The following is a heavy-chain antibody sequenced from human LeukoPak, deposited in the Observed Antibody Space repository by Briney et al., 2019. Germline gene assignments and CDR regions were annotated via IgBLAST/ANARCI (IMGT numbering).Heavy chain of an antibody. D-gene: IGHD5-18*01. V-gene: IGHV1-3*01. CDR2: IHAGGGDP. CDR3: ARERTAGYGKARFDY. CDR1: GYTFTSYA. Sequence: RASVKVSCKASGYTFTSYAIHWVRQAPGQSLEWMGWIHAGGGDPKYSQKFQDRVTFTRDTSASTAYMELNSLRSEDAAVYYCARERTAGYGKARFDYWGQGTLVTVSS. J-gene: IGHJ4*02.